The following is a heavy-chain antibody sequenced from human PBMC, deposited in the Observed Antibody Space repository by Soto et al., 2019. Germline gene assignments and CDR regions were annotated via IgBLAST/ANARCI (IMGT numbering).Heavy chain of an antibody. D-gene: IGHD6-19*01. CDR1: GGSFSGYY. CDR2: ITHSGLT. CDR3: ASRYNSGWYDD. Sequence: QVQLQQWGAGLLKPSETLSLTCAVYGGSFSGYYWSWIRQPPGQGLEWIGEITHSGLTNYNPSRKRRVTISVDTSKNHFSLTLSSVAAADTAVYYCASRYNSGWYDDWGQGTLVTV. V-gene: IGHV4-34*01. J-gene: IGHJ5*02.